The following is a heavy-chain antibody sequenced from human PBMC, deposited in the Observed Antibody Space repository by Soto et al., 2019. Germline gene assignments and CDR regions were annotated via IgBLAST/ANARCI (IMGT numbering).Heavy chain of an antibody. V-gene: IGHV3-30-3*01. CDR1: GFTFSSYA. Sequence: GGSLRLSCAASGFTFSSYAMHWVCQAPGKGLEWVAVISYDGSNKYYADSVKGRFTISRDNSKNTLYLQMNSLRAEDTAVYYCARDLWDIVVVVAATGHGMDVWGQGTTVTVSS. J-gene: IGHJ6*02. CDR3: ARDLWDIVVVVAATGHGMDV. D-gene: IGHD2-15*01. CDR2: ISYDGSNK.